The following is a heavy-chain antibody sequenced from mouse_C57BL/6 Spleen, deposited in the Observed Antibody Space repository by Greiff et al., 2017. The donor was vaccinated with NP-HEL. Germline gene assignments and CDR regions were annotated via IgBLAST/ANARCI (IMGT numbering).Heavy chain of an antibody. CDR2: IYPGSGNT. CDR3: ARSGGYGDFDY. V-gene: IGHV1-76*01. CDR1: GYTFTDYY. D-gene: IGHD2-2*01. J-gene: IGHJ2*01. Sequence: QVHVKQSGAELVRPGASVKLSCKASGYTFTDYYINWVKQRPGQGLEWIARIYPGSGNTYYNEKFKGKATLTAEKSSSTAYMQLSSLTSEDSAVYFCARSGGYGDFDYWGQGTTLTVSS.